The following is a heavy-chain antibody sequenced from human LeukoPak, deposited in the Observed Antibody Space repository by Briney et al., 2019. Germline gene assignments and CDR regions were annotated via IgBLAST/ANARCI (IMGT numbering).Heavy chain of an antibody. J-gene: IGHJ6*02. V-gene: IGHV4-59*01. Sequence: SETLCLTCTVSGGSISSYYWSWIRQPPGKGLEWIGYIYYSGSTNYNPSLKSRVTISVDTSKNQFSLKLSSVTAADTAVYYCASSIVPTSMDVWGQGTTVTVSS. CDR1: GGSISSYY. CDR2: IYYSGST. CDR3: ASSIVPTSMDV. D-gene: IGHD2-8*01.